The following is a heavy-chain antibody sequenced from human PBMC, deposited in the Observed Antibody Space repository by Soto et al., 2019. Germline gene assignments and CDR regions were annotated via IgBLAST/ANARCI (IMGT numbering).Heavy chain of an antibody. Sequence: PGGSLRLSCAASGITFSNYWMEWVRQAPGKGLEWVGRIKRKTDGGTTDYAAPVKGRFTISRDDSKNTLYLQMNSLKTEDTAVYYCTTAATTVTTIDYWGQGTLVTVSS. D-gene: IGHD4-17*01. CDR1: GITFSNYW. J-gene: IGHJ4*02. CDR2: IKRKTDGGTT. CDR3: TTAATTVTTIDY. V-gene: IGHV3-15*01.